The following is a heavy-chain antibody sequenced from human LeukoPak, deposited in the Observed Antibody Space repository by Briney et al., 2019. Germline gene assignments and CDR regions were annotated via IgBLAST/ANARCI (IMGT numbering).Heavy chain of an antibody. CDR1: GGSISSYY. CDR3: AREVTADWYFDL. J-gene: IGHJ2*01. CDR2: IYYSGST. Sequence: PSETLSLTCTVSGGSISSYYRSWIRQPPGKGLEWIGYIYYSGSTNYNPSLKSRVTMSVDTSKNQFSLKLTSVSAADTAVYYCAREVTADWYFDLWGRGSLVIVSS. V-gene: IGHV4-59*12. D-gene: IGHD2-21*02.